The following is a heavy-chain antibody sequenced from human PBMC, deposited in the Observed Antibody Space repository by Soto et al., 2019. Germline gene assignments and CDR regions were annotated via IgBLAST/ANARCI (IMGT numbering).Heavy chain of an antibody. D-gene: IGHD7-27*01. CDR3: ARHPGASFDY. Sequence: QVQLQESGPGLVKPSETLSLTCTVSGGSISSYYWSWLRQSPGKRLEWIGYIHYSGITKYNPSLKSRVTLSLDTSKNQCSLKLSSVTAADSAVYYCARHPGASFDYWGQGTLVTVSS. CDR2: IHYSGIT. CDR1: GGSISSYY. V-gene: IGHV4-59*01. J-gene: IGHJ4*02.